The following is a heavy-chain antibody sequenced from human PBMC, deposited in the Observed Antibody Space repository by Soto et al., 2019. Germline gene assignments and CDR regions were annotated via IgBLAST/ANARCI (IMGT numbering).Heavy chain of an antibody. D-gene: IGHD3-3*01. CDR3: ALRFLEWLNNWFDP. V-gene: IGHV1-69*06. Sequence: QVQLVQSGAEVKKPGSSVKVSCKASGGTFSSYAISWVRQAPGHGLEWMGGIIPIFGTANYAQKFQGRVTITADKSTSTAYMELSSLRSEDTAVYYCALRFLEWLNNWFDPWGQGTLVTVSS. CDR2: IIPIFGTA. J-gene: IGHJ5*02. CDR1: GGTFSSYA.